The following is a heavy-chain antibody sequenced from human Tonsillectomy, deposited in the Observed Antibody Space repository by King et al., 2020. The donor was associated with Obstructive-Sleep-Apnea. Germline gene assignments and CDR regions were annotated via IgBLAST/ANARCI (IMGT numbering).Heavy chain of an antibody. J-gene: IGHJ5*02. V-gene: IGHV4-59*01. D-gene: IGHD3-16*02. CDR3: ARQDGIICCFNWFDP. CDR1: GGTISSYF. Sequence: LQLQESGPGLVKPSETLSLTCSVSGGTISSYFRSWIRQPPGKGLEWIGYISYSGSTSSNPSLKSRVTMSEDTSKNQFSLRLTSVTAADTAVYYCARQDGIICCFNWFDPWGQGSLVIVSS. CDR2: ISYSGST.